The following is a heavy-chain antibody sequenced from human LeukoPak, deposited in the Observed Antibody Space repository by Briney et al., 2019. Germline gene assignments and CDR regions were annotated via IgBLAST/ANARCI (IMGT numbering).Heavy chain of an antibody. CDR2: IYYSGST. V-gene: IGHV4-59*12. D-gene: IGHD3-9*01. J-gene: IGHJ6*03. CDR3: ARDFTTRGFGYDILTGPYYYYYMDV. Sequence: SETLSLTCTVSGGSISSYYWSWIRRPPGKGLEWIGYIYYSGSTNYNPSLKSRVTISVDTSKNQFSLKLSSVTAADTAVYYCARDFTTRGFGYDILTGPYYYYYMDVWGKGTTVTVSS. CDR1: GGSISSYY.